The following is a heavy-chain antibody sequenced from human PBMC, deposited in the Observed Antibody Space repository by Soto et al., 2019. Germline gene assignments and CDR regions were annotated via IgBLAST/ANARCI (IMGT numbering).Heavy chain of an antibody. CDR1: GFIFSSHW. V-gene: IGHV3-74*01. CDR3: GKFRFDYDSGSSIDN. J-gene: IGHJ4*02. Sequence: GGSLRLSCAASGFIFSSHWMHWVRQAPGKGLVGVSHIGPDGSNIWEADSVQGRFTISRDNARNRLYLQMNSLRAEDTAVYFCGKFRFDYDSGSSIDNWGQGIQVTVSS. D-gene: IGHD3-22*01. CDR2: IGPDGSNI.